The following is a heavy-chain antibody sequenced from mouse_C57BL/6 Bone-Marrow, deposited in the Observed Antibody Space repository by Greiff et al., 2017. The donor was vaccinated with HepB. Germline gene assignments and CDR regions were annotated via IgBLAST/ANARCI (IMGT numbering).Heavy chain of an antibody. CDR1: GYTFTSYW. Sequence: VQLVESGAELAKPGASVKLSCKASGYTFTSYWMHWVKQRPGQGLEWIGYINPSSGYTKYNQKFKDKATLTADKSSSTAYMPLSSLTYEDSAVYYCAMLMAGGLLRSYYFDYWGQGTTLTVSS. J-gene: IGHJ2*01. CDR3: AMLMAGGLLRSYYFDY. V-gene: IGHV1-7*01. CDR2: INPSSGYT. D-gene: IGHD2-3*01.